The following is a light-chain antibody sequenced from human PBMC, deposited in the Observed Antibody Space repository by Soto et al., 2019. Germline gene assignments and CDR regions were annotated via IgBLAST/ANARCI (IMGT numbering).Light chain of an antibody. Sequence: EIVLTQSPGTLSLSPGERATLSCRASQSVSSTYLAWYQQKPVQAPRLLIYGASNRATGIPGRFAGSGSGTDFTLTISRLEPEDFAVYYCQQYDGSPRTFGQGTKVEIK. V-gene: IGKV3-20*01. CDR3: QQYDGSPRT. CDR1: QSVSSTY. J-gene: IGKJ1*01. CDR2: GAS.